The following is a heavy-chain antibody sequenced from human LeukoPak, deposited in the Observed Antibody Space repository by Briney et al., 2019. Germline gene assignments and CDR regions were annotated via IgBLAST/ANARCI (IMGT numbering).Heavy chain of an antibody. V-gene: IGHV4-59*01. Sequence: SETLPLTCTVSGGSISSYYWSWIRQPPAKGLEWIEYIYYSGSTNYNPSLKSRVTISVDTSKNQFSLKLSSVTAADTAAYYCARDCSSTSSNGMDVWGQGTTVTVSS. J-gene: IGHJ6*02. CDR3: ARDCSSTSSNGMDV. D-gene: IGHD2-2*01. CDR2: IYYSGST. CDR1: GGSISSYY.